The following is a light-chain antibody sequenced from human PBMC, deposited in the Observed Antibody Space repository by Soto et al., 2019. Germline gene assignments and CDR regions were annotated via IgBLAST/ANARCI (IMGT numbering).Light chain of an antibody. CDR2: AAS. V-gene: IGKV1-39*01. Sequence: DIQMTQSPSSLSASVGDRVTITCRASQSISSYLNWYQQKPGKAPKLLIYAASSLQSGVPSRFSGSGSGTEFTLTISSLEPEDFAVYYCQQRNSWPPTFTFGQGTRLEIK. J-gene: IGKJ5*01. CDR1: QSISSY. CDR3: QQRNSWPPTFT.